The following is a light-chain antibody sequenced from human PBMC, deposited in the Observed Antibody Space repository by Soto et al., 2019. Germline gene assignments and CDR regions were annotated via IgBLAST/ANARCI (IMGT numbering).Light chain of an antibody. J-gene: IGKJ1*01. Sequence: MTQSKLSLPVTPGEPAAISCRSSQSLLHSNGYNFLDWYLQKPGQSPQLLIYLGSNRASGVPGRFSGSGSGTDFTLKIRRLEADDVRVCYRKLATDPPGTSSQVTK. V-gene: IGKV2-28*01. CDR1: QSLLHSNGYNF. CDR3: KLATDPPGT. CDR2: LGS.